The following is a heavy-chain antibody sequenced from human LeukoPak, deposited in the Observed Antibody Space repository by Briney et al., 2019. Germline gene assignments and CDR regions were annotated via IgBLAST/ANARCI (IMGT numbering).Heavy chain of an antibody. V-gene: IGHV4-61*01. Sequence: SETLSLTCTVSGGSVSSGSYYWRWIRQPPGKGLEWIGYIYYSGSTNYNPSLKSRVTISVDTSKNQFSLKLSSVTAADTAVYYCARSTSYRNFDYWGQGTLVTVSS. J-gene: IGHJ4*02. D-gene: IGHD1-26*01. CDR1: GGSVSSGSYY. CDR3: ARSTSYRNFDY. CDR2: IYYSGST.